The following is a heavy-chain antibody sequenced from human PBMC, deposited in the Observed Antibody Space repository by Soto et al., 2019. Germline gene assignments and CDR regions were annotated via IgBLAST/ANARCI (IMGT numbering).Heavy chain of an antibody. CDR1: GFTFSSYG. D-gene: IGHD3-10*01. CDR2: ISDDGSRA. Sequence: GGSLRLSCAASGFTFSSYGMHWVRQAPGKGLEWVSRISDDGSRADYADSVKGRFTISRDNAKNTLYLEMHVLRADDTAVYYCTRGPRPSSVGTGAFWGQGXPVTVPS. CDR3: TRGPRPSSVGTGAF. J-gene: IGHJ4*02. V-gene: IGHV3-74*01.